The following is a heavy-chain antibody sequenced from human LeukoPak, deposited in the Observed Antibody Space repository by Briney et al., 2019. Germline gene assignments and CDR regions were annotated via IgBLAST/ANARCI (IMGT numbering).Heavy chain of an antibody. CDR1: GGSISSSNW. Sequence: PSGTLSLTCAVSGGSISSSNWWSWVRQPPGKGLEWIGEIYHSGSTNYNPSLKSRVTISVDKSKNQFSLKLSSVTAADTAMYYCARESRYSSGWYVSYFDYWGQGTLVTVSS. V-gene: IGHV4-4*02. J-gene: IGHJ4*02. D-gene: IGHD6-19*01. CDR2: IYHSGST. CDR3: ARESRYSSGWYVSYFDY.